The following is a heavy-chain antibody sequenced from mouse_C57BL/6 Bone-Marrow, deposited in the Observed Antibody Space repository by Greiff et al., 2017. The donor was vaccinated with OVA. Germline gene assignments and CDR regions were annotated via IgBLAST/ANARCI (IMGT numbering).Heavy chain of an antibody. Sequence: SGPELVKPGASVKISYKASGYTFTDYYINWVKQRPGQGLVWIGWIYPGSGNTKYNEKFKGKATLTVDTSSSTAYMQLSSLTSEDSAVYFCARDGYYLDYWGKGTTLTVTS. V-gene: IGHV1-84*01. J-gene: IGHJ2*01. CDR1: GYTFTDYY. CDR3: ARDGYYLDY. D-gene: IGHD2-3*01. CDR2: IYPGSGNT.